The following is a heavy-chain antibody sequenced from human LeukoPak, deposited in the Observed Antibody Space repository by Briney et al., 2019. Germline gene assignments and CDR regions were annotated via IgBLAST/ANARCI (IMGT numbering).Heavy chain of an antibody. D-gene: IGHD6-13*01. J-gene: IGHJ2*01. Sequence: SETLSLTCTEPVGSISSYYWSWIRQPAGEGLGWIGRIYTSGSTNYNPSLKSRVTMSVDTSKNQFSLKLSSVTAADTAVYYCARVYYSSSYDYWYFDLWGRGTLVTVSS. CDR3: ARVYYSSSYDYWYFDL. V-gene: IGHV4-4*07. CDR1: VGSISSYY. CDR2: IYTSGST.